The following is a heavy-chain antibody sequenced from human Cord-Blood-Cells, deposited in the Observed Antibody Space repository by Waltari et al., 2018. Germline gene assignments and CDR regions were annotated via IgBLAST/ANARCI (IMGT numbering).Heavy chain of an antibody. J-gene: IGHJ4*02. V-gene: IGHV3-53*01. CDR2: IYSGGRT. CDR1: GFTVSSNY. Sequence: EVQLVESGGGLIQPGGSLRLSCAASGFTVSSNYRSWVRQAPGKGLEWVSVIYSGGRTYYADSVKGRFTISRDNSKNTLYLQMNSLRAEDTAVYYCARVAVMTMGSFDYWGQGTLVTVSS. D-gene: IGHD3-10*01. CDR3: ARVAVMTMGSFDY.